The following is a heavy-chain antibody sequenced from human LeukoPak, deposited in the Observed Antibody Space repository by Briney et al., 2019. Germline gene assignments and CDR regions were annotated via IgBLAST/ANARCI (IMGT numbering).Heavy chain of an antibody. CDR2: INPNSGGT. J-gene: IGHJ5*02. CDR1: GYTFTGYY. D-gene: IGHD6-13*01. CDR3: ARRRAAAGNFDP. V-gene: IGHV1-2*06. Sequence: ASVKVSCKASGYTFTGYYMHWVRQAPGQGLEWMGRINPNSGGTNYAQKFQGRVTMTRDTSISTAYMELNRLRFEDTAVYYCARRRAAAGNFDPWGQGTLVTVSS.